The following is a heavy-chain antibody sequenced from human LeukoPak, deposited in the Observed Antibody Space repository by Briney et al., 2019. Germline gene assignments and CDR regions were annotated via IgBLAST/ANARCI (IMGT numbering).Heavy chain of an antibody. CDR2: IAADNLKT. CDR1: GYTLSNNG. V-gene: IGHV1-18*01. D-gene: IGHD1-1*01. CDR3: ARVYWNGGRAFDY. J-gene: IGHJ4*02. Sequence: EASVKVSCTASGYTLSNNGITWVGQAPGQGLEWMGWIAADNLKTYYAQNLPNRVTMTTDSSTNTAYMDPRSLRSDDTAVYYCARVYWNGGRAFDYWGQGTLVTVSS.